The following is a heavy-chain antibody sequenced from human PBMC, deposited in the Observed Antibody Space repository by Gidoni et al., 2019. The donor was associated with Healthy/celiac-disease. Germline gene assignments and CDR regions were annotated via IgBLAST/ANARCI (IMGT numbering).Heavy chain of an antibody. V-gene: IGHV4-39*01. CDR1: GGSLSSSSYY. CDR3: ASGGPSTSVYYFDY. Sequence: QLQLQESGPGLVKPSETLSLTCTVPGGSLSSSSYYWGWIRQPPGKGLEWIGSIYYRGSTYYNPSLKSRVTISVDTSKNQFSLKLSSVTAADTAVYYCASGGPSTSVYYFDYWGQGTLVTVSS. CDR2: IYYRGST. D-gene: IGHD2-2*01. J-gene: IGHJ4*02.